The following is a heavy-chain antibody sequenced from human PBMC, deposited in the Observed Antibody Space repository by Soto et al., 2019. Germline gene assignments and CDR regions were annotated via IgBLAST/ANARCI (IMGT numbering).Heavy chain of an antibody. CDR2: ISSSGATT. CDR1: GFTFSSQA. CDR3: LTRYGVTLSP. J-gene: IGHJ5*02. V-gene: IGHV3-23*01. Sequence: EVQLLESGGGLVQPGGSLRLSCAASGFTFSSQAMSWVRQAPGKGLEWVSAISSSGATTYYADPVKGRFTISRDNSKNTLYLQMNSPGAEDTAVYYCLTRYGVTLSPWGQGTPVTVSS. D-gene: IGHD2-21*02.